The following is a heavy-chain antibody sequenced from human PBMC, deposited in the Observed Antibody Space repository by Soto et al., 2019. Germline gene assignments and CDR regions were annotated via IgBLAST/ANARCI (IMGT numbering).Heavy chain of an antibody. J-gene: IGHJ4*02. Sequence: QVQLQESGPGLVKPSETLSLTCTVSSGSISGYYWGWIRQPPGEGLEWIGYIHYSGNPHYNPSLNSRFAISVDTSRSQFSLRLSSVTPAATAVYYCARGYLGKVWYCYCDNWGQCALVTVSS. CDR1: SGSISGYY. CDR2: IHYSGNP. D-gene: IGHD3-9*01. CDR3: ARGYLGKVWYCYCDN. V-gene: IGHV4-59*01.